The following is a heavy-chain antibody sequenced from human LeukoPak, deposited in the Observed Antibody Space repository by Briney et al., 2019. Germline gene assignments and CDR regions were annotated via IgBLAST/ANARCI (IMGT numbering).Heavy chain of an antibody. Sequence: GGSLRLSCAASGFTFSSYEMNWVRQAPGKGLEWVSYISSSGSTIYYADSVKGRFTISRDNAKNSLYLQMNSLRAEDTAVYYCARGEEYSSSWYGTYYFDYWGQGTLVTVSS. V-gene: IGHV3-48*03. CDR1: GFTFSSYE. J-gene: IGHJ4*02. CDR2: ISSSGSTI. CDR3: ARGEEYSSSWYGTYYFDY. D-gene: IGHD6-13*01.